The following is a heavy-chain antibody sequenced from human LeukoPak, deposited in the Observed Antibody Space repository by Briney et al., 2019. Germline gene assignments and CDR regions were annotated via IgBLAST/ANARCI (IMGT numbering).Heavy chain of an antibody. CDR1: GGSISSYY. V-gene: IGHV4-4*07. D-gene: IGHD3-22*01. CDR3: ARAGYYDSSGYIAAFDI. J-gene: IGHJ3*02. CDR2: IYTSGRT. Sequence: ASETLSLTCTVSGGSISSYYWSWIRQPAGKGLEWIGRIYTSGRTNYNPSLKSRVTMSVDTSKNQFSLKLSPVTAADTAVYYCARAGYYDSSGYIAAFDIWGQGTMVTVSS.